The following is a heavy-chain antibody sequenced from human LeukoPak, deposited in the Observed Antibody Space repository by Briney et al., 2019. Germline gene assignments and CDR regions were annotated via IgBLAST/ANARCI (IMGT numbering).Heavy chain of an antibody. CDR3: ARGTTVVTGTFDY. V-gene: IGHV4-34*01. CDR1: GGSFSGYY. D-gene: IGHD4-23*01. CDR2: INHSGST. J-gene: IGHJ4*02. Sequence: SETLSLTCAVYGGSFSGYYWSWIRQPPGKGLEWIGEINHSGSTNYNPSLKSRVTISVDTSKNQFSLKLSSVTAADTAVYYCARGTTVVTGTFDYWGQGTLVTVSS.